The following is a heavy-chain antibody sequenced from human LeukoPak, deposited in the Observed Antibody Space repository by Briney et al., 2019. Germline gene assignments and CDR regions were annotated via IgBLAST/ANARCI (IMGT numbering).Heavy chain of an antibody. CDR3: ARAFYPGYYSYMAV. J-gene: IGHJ6*03. CDR2: IYYIGIT. D-gene: IGHD3-3*02. CDR1: GGSISPYY. Sequence: PSETLSLTCSVSGGSISPYYGSWIRQPPEKGLECIGHIYYIGITNYNPPLKSRVTISVDTSKNQFSLKLSSVTAADTAVYYCARAFYPGYYSYMAVWGKGTTVTVSS. V-gene: IGHV4-59*01.